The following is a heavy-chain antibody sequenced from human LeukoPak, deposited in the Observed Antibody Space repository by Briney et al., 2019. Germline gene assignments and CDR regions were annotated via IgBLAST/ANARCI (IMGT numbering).Heavy chain of an antibody. Sequence: SETLSLTCTVSGGSISSYYWSWIRQPAGKGLEWIGRIYTSGSTNYNPSLKSRVTMSVDTSKNQFSLKLSSVTAADTAVYYCAREVRKWTTTLYYYGMDVWGQGTTVTVSS. CDR2: IYTSGST. J-gene: IGHJ6*02. V-gene: IGHV4-4*07. D-gene: IGHD4-17*01. CDR3: AREVRKWTTTLYYYGMDV. CDR1: GGSISSYY.